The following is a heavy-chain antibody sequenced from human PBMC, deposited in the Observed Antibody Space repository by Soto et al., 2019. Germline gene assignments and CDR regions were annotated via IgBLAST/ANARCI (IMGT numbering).Heavy chain of an antibody. J-gene: IGHJ4*02. CDR3: VSWADDSGGDYQHQPNY. CDR2: LYGDGRA. V-gene: IGHV3-66*01. D-gene: IGHD3-22*01. CDR1: GITVSSTY. Sequence: GGSLRLSCAASGITVSSTYMSWLRQAPGKRLEWVSVLYGDGRAYYADSVKGRFIISRDNSKNTLYLQMSSLRAEDTAVYYCVSWADDSGGDYQHQPNYWGQGALVTVSS.